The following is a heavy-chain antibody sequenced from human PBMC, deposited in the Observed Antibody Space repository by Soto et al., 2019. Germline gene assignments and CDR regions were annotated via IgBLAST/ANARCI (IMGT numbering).Heavy chain of an antibody. CDR2: IIPIFGRA. D-gene: IGHD6-25*01. CDR1: GGTFSSYA. J-gene: IGHJ6*02. CDR3: ASPAGVDRAAAGPPSGYYYGMDV. V-gene: IGHV1-69*01. Sequence: QVQLVQSGAEVKKPGSSVKVSCKASGGTFSSYAISWVRQAPGQGLEWMGGIIPIFGRANYAQKFQGRVTITADESTSTAFLELSSLRAEDTAVYYCASPAGVDRAAAGPPSGYYYGMDVWGPGTTVTVSS.